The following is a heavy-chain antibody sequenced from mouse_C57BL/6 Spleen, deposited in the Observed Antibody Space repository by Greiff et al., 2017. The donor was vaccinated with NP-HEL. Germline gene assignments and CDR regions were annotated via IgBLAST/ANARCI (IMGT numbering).Heavy chain of an antibody. CDR2: INPYNGDT. V-gene: IGHV1-20*01. D-gene: IGHD3-2*02. CDR3: ARDSSGYVYAMDY. CDR1: GYSFTGYF. J-gene: IGHJ4*01. Sequence: VQLQQSGPELVKPGDSVKISCKASGYSFTGYFMNWVMQSHGKSLEWIGRINPYNGDTFYNQKFKGKATLTVDKSSSTAHMELRSLTSEDSAVYYCARDSSGYVYAMDYWGQGTSVTVSS.